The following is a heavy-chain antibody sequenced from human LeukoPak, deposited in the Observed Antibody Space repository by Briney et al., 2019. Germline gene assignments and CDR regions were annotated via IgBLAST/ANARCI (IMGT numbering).Heavy chain of an antibody. Sequence: PSETLSLTCTVSGGSISSYYWSWIRQPAGKGLEWIGRIYTSGSTNYNPSLKSRVTMSVDTSKNQFSLKLSSVTAADTAVYYCARRFYFDTSGSDAFDIWGQGTMVTVSS. D-gene: IGHD3-22*01. V-gene: IGHV4-4*07. J-gene: IGHJ3*02. CDR3: ARRFYFDTSGSDAFDI. CDR2: IYTSGST. CDR1: GGSISSYY.